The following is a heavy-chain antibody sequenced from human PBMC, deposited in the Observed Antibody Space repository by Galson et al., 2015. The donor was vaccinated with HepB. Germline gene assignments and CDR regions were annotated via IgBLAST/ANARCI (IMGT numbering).Heavy chain of an antibody. D-gene: IGHD1-26*01. CDR2: IYPGDSDT. Sequence: QSGAEVKKPGESLKISCKGSGYSFTSYWIGWVRQMPGKGLEWMGIIYPGDSDTRYSPSFQGQVTISADKSISTAYLQWSSLKASDTAMYYCARQFGGSYYHSYYYYYMDVWGKGTTVTVSS. CDR3: ARQFGGSYYHSYYYYYMDV. J-gene: IGHJ6*03. CDR1: GYSFTSYW. V-gene: IGHV5-51*01.